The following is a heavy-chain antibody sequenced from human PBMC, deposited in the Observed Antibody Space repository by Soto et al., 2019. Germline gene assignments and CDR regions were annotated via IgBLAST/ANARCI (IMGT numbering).Heavy chain of an antibody. CDR3: ANGGKQAVAY. Sequence: GGSLRLSGIASGFTFSSYDMSWVRQAPGKGLEWVSVISASGENTYYADSVKGRFTISRDNSKNTLYLQMNSLRAEDTAVYYCANGGKQAVAYWGQGTLVTVSS. D-gene: IGHD3-16*01. V-gene: IGHV3-23*01. CDR1: GFTFSSYD. J-gene: IGHJ4*02. CDR2: ISASGENT.